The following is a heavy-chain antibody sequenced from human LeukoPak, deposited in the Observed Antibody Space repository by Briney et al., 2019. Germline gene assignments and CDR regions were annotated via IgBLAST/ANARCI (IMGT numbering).Heavy chain of an antibody. V-gene: IGHV3-7*01. CDR2: IDQHGTDK. Sequence: GGSLRLSCVGSGFLFSGHYMNWVRQAPGKGLEWVANIDQHGTDKQYVASVRGRFTISRDNTKNSVYLQMDNLRVEDTAVYYCAKAVVAADSFEYWGQGTQVTVSS. J-gene: IGHJ4*02. CDR1: GFLFSGHY. D-gene: IGHD2-15*01. CDR3: AKAVVAADSFEY.